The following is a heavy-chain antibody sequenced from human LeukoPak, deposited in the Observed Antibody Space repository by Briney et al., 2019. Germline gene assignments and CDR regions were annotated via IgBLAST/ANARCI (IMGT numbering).Heavy chain of an antibody. D-gene: IGHD3-10*01. CDR3: ARSGLRGYSGSGSYDY. J-gene: IGHJ4*02. CDR1: GVSISRGSHY. V-gene: IGHV4-61*01. Sequence: SETLSLTCTVSGVSISRGSHYWSWIRQPPGKGLEWIGYIYYSGTTNYNPSLKSRVTISVDTSKNQFSLKLTSLTATDTAVYYCARSGLRGYSGSGSYDYWGQGTLVTVSS. CDR2: IYYSGTT.